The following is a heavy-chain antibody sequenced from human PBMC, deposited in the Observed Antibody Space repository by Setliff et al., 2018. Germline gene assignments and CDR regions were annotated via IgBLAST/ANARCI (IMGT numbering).Heavy chain of an antibody. CDR1: GYTFTTYA. J-gene: IGHJ6*03. CDR3: ARGVYEYSYGYRGHYYYYMDV. V-gene: IGHV7-4-1*02. CDR2: INTNTGNP. Sequence: ASVKVSCKASGYTFTTYAITWMRQAPGQGLEYMGWINTNTGNPTYVQGFTGRFVFSLDTSVSTAYLQISSLKAEDTAVYYCARGVYEYSYGYRGHYYYYMDVWGKGATVTVSS. D-gene: IGHD3-16*01.